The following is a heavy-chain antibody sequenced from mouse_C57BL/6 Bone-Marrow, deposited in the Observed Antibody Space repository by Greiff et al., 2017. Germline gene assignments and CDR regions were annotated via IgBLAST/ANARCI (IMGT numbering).Heavy chain of an antibody. CDR2: INPGSGGT. D-gene: IGHD2-5*01. CDR3: ARTYYSNFDY. CDR1: GYAFTNYL. Sequence: QVQLQQSGAELVRPGTSVKMSCKASGYAFTNYLIEWVKQRPGQGLEWIGVINPGSGGTNYNEKFKGKATLTADKSSSTAYMQLSSLTSEDSAVYFCARTYYSNFDYWGQGTTLTVSS. J-gene: IGHJ2*01. V-gene: IGHV1-54*01.